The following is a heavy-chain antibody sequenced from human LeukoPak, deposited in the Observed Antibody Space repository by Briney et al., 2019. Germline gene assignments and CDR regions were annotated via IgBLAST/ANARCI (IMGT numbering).Heavy chain of an antibody. CDR2: ISSSSSTI. J-gene: IGHJ4*02. Sequence: GGSLRLSCAASGFTFSSYSMNRVRQAPGKGLEWVSYISSSSSTIYYADSVKGRFTISRDNAKNSLYLQMNSLRAEDTAVYYCARSLGEYYDILTGYYNVYYFDYWGQGTLVTVSS. V-gene: IGHV3-48*04. CDR1: GFTFSSYS. D-gene: IGHD3-9*01. CDR3: ARSLGEYYDILTGYYNVYYFDY.